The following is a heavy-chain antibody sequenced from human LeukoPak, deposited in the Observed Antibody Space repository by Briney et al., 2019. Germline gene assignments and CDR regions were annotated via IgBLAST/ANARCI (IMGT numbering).Heavy chain of an antibody. CDR2: ISYSGST. J-gene: IGHJ6*03. CDR3: ARETYYYDSSGPPHYYMDV. CDR1: GGSISSGDYY. Sequence: SETLSLTCTVSGGSISSGDYYWNWIRQPPGKGLEWIGYISYSGSTYFNPSLRSRVTISVDTSENQFSLKLSSVTAADTAVYYFARETYYYDSSGPPHYYMDVWGKGTTVTVSS. D-gene: IGHD3-22*01. V-gene: IGHV4-30-4*08.